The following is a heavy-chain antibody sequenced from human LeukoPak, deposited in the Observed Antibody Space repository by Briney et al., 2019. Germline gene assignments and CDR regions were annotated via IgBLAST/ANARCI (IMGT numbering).Heavy chain of an antibody. J-gene: IGHJ5*02. Sequence: ASVKVSCKASGYTFTGYYMHWVRQAPGQGLEWMGWINPNSGGTNYAQKFQGRVTMTRDTSISTAYMEPSRLRSDDTAVYYCARGVTMVRGVLGNWFDPWGQGTLVTVSS. CDR1: GYTFTGYY. D-gene: IGHD3-10*01. CDR3: ARGVTMVRGVLGNWFDP. V-gene: IGHV1-2*02. CDR2: INPNSGGT.